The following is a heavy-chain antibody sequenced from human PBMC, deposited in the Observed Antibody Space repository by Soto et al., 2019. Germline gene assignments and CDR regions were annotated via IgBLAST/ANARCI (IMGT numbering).Heavy chain of an antibody. D-gene: IGHD6-6*01. V-gene: IGHV4-59*08. Sequence: QVQLQESGPGLVKPSETLSLTCTVSGGSVSTFYWSWFRQPPGEGLEWIGYISYSGSPNYSPSLKSLLTISMDTSKNQFSLKLNSVTAADTAVYYCAGDSTSSRFFHWGQGTLVTVSS. J-gene: IGHJ4*02. CDR2: ISYSGSP. CDR1: GGSVSTFY. CDR3: AGDSTSSRFFH.